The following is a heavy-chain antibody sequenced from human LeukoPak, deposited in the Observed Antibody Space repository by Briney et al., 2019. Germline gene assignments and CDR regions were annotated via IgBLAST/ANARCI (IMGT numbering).Heavy chain of an antibody. Sequence: GASVKVSCKASGDSFTSCDINWVRQATGQGLEWMGWMNPNSGNIGYAHKFQGRLTMTRNTSRSTAYMELRSLTSDDTAVYYCVRTAGIFWSGAYYFDSWGQGTLVTVSS. V-gene: IGHV1-8*01. CDR1: GDSFTSCD. CDR3: VRTAGIFWSGAYYFDS. J-gene: IGHJ4*02. D-gene: IGHD3-3*01. CDR2: MNPNSGNI.